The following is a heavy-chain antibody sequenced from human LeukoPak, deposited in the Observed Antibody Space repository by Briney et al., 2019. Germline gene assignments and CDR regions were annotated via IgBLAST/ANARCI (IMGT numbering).Heavy chain of an antibody. CDR2: ISSSSRYI. CDR3: AKAGYSGYTLTD. CDR1: GFTFSSYE. Sequence: GGSLRLSCAASGFTFSSYEMNWVRQAPGKGLEWVSSISSSSRYIYYADSVKGRFTISRDNSKNTLYLEMNGLRAEDSAIYYCAKAGYSGYTLTDWGPGTLVAVSS. J-gene: IGHJ4*02. D-gene: IGHD5-12*01. V-gene: IGHV3-21*04.